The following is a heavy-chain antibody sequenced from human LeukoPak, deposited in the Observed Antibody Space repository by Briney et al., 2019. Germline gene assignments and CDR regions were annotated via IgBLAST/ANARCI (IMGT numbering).Heavy chain of an antibody. CDR2: INTDGTTT. CDR3: ARFGWVPPAHFDY. Sequence: GGSLRLPCAASGFTLSNYWMHWVRQAPGKGLVWVSHINTDGTTTNYADSVKGRFTISRDTAKNTLYLQMNSLRAEDTAVYYCARFGWVPPAHFDYWGQGALVTVSS. J-gene: IGHJ4*02. V-gene: IGHV3-74*01. D-gene: IGHD3-10*01. CDR1: GFTLSNYW.